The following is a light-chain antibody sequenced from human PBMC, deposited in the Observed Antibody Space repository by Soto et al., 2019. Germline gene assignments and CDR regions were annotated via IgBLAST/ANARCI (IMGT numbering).Light chain of an antibody. CDR1: QSISSW. CDR3: QQYSTFPRT. V-gene: IGKV1-5*03. Sequence: DIQMTQSPSTLSASVGDRVTITVRASQSISSWLAWYQQKPGKAPKLLIYKASSLESGVPSRFSGSGTGTEFTLTITNLQPDDFATFYCQQYSTFPRTFGQGTKVDIK. J-gene: IGKJ1*01. CDR2: KAS.